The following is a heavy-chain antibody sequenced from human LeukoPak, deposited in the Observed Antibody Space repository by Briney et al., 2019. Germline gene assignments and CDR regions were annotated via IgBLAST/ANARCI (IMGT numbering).Heavy chain of an antibody. Sequence: GGSLRLSCAASGFTFSSYAMSWVRQAPGMGLEWVSAISGSGGSTYYADSVKGRFTISRDNSRNSLYIQMNSLTTEDTAVYHCVRDQGQAYDYFESWGQGTLVTVSS. D-gene: IGHD2-21*01. V-gene: IGHV3-23*01. CDR2: ISGSGGST. CDR3: VRDQGQAYDYFES. J-gene: IGHJ4*02. CDR1: GFTFSSYA.